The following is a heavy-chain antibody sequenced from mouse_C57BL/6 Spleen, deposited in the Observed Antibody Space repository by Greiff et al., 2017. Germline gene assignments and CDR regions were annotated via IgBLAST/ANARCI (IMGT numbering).Heavy chain of an antibody. CDR3: ARGHGRVYYGSSHWYFDV. CDR1: GFTFSDYY. J-gene: IGHJ1*03. V-gene: IGHV5-16*01. D-gene: IGHD1-1*01. Sequence: EVQRVESEGGLVQPGSSMKLSCTASGFTFSDYYMAWVRQVPEKGLEWVANINYDGSSTYYLDSLKSRFIISRDNAKNILYLQMSSLKSEDTATYYCARGHGRVYYGSSHWYFDVWGTGTTVTVSS. CDR2: INYDGSST.